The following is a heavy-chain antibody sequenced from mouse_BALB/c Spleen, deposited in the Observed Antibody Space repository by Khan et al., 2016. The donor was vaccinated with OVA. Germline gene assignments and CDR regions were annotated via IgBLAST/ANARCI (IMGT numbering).Heavy chain of an antibody. J-gene: IGHJ3*01. V-gene: IGHV1-7*01. D-gene: IGHD2-4*01. CDR2: INPTTGYT. CDR1: GYTFTSYW. CDR3: ARSPTRITPFSY. Sequence: QVRLQQSGAELAKPGASVKMSCKASGYTFTSYWMHWVKQRPGQGLEWIGFINPTTGYTEYNQKFKDKATLTADKSSSTAYMQLSSLTSEDSAVYYCARSPTRITPFSYWGQGTLVTVSA.